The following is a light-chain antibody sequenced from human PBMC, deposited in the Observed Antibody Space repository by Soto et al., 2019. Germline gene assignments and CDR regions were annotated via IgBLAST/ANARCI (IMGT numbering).Light chain of an antibody. Sequence: QSVLTQPPSASGAPGQSVTISFTGTSSDVGGYNYVSWYQQHPGKAPKLMIYEVSKRPSGVPDRFSGSKSGNTAYLTVSGLQAEDEADYYCSSYAGSNNFPYLFGTGTKVTVL. CDR1: SSDVGGYNY. V-gene: IGLV2-8*01. CDR3: SSYAGSNNFPYL. J-gene: IGLJ1*01. CDR2: EVS.